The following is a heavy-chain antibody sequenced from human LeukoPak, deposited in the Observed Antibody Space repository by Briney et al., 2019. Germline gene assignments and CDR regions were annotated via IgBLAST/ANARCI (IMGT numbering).Heavy chain of an antibody. J-gene: IGHJ3*02. V-gene: IGHV4-4*07. CDR2: IYTSGST. CDR1: GGSISSYY. Sequence: PSETLSLTCTVSGGSISSYYWSWIRQPAGKGLEWIGRIYTSGSTNYNPSLRSRVTMSVDTSKNQFSLKLSSVTAADTAVYYCATLGRAAGNAFDIWGQGTVVIVSS. CDR3: ATLGRAAGNAFDI. D-gene: IGHD1-26*01.